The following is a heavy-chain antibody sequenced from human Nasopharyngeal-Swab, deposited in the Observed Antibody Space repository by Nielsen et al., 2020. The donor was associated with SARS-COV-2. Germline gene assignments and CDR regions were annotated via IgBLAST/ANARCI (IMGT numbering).Heavy chain of an antibody. CDR3: AGDGAYSGYDWTY. V-gene: IGHV4-39*07. J-gene: IGHJ4*02. CDR1: GGSITSTSHY. CDR2: VSYRGST. Sequence: SETLSLTCTVSGGSITSTSHYWGWIRQPPGKGLEWIGCVSYRGSTYHNPSLKSRVTVSVDTSKNQLSLKLTSLTAADTAVYYCAGDGAYSGYDWTYWGQGTPVTVSS. D-gene: IGHD5-12*01.